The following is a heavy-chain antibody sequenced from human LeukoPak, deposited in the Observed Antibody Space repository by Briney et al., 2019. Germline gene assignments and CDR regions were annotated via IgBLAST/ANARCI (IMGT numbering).Heavy chain of an antibody. CDR2: IYYSGST. J-gene: IGHJ4*02. CDR1: GGSISSYY. CDR3: ARTQYCSGGSCYLLDY. V-gene: IGHV4-59*01. D-gene: IGHD2-15*01. Sequence: PSETLSLTCTVSGGSISSYYWSWIRQPPGKGLEWIGYIYYSGSTNYNPSLKSRVTISVDTSKNQFSLKLSSVTAADTAVYYCARTQYCSGGSCYLLDYWGQGTLVTVSS.